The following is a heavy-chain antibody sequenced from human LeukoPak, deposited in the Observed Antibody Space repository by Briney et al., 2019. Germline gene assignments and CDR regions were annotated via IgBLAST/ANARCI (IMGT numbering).Heavy chain of an antibody. CDR1: GGSISSSSYY. V-gene: IGHV4-39*01. D-gene: IGHD3-22*01. J-gene: IGHJ4*02. CDR3: ARREIYDSSGYYYFDY. CDR2: IYYSGNT. Sequence: SETLSLTCTVSGGSISSSSYYWGWLRQPPGKGLEWIGSIYYSGNTYYNPSLKSRVTISVDTSKNQFSLKLSSVTAADTAVYYCARREIYDSSGYYYFDYWGQGTLVTVSS.